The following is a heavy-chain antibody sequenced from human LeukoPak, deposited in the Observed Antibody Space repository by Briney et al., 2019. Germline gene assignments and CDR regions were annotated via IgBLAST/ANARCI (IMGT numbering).Heavy chain of an antibody. D-gene: IGHD3-10*01. V-gene: IGHV1-2*02. CDR3: ARDSYYYGSGSYYMLYYYGMDV. J-gene: IGHJ6*02. CDR2: INPNSGGT. Sequence: GASVKVSCKASGYTFTGYYMHWVRQAPGQGLEWMGWINPNSGGTNYAQKFQGRVTMTRDTSISTAYMELSRLRSDDTAVYHCARDSYYYGSGSYYMLYYYGMDVWGQGTTVTVSS. CDR1: GYTFTGYY.